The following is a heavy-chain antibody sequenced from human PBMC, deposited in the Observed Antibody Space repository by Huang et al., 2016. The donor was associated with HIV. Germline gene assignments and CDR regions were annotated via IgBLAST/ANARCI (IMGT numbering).Heavy chain of an antibody. Sequence: QVHLVQSGAEVKKPGSSVRVSCTASGGSFKISGISWVRQAPGQGLEWLGGIIPMLGRANYAKKMSDRFTMTARESTTTVYMDLTSLRPEDTAVYYCASGASYEIWTPYYSGWHYSMDVWGEGTTVTVSS. CDR3: ASGASYEIWTPYYSGWHYSMDV. CDR2: IIPMLGRA. J-gene: IGHJ6*03. V-gene: IGHV1-69*13. CDR1: GGSFKISG. D-gene: IGHD3-9*01.